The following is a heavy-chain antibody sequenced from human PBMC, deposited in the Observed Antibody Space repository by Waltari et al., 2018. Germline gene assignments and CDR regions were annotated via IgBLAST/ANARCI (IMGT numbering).Heavy chain of an antibody. D-gene: IGHD6-19*01. CDR3: ASRAASWLRGYYMDV. CDR1: GGSFSGYY. CDR2: INHSGST. J-gene: IGHJ6*03. Sequence: QVQLQQWGAGLLKPSETLSLTCAVYGGSFSGYYWSWIRQHPGKGLEWIGEINHSGSTNYNPHMKSRGTISVETSKNQFSLKLSAVTAADTALYYCASRAASWLRGYYMDVWGKGTTVTVSS. V-gene: IGHV4-34*01.